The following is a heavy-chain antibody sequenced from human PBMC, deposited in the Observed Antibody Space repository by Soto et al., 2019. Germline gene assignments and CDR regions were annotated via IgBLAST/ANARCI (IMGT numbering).Heavy chain of an antibody. CDR1: GFTFNSHW. Sequence: LRLSCAASGFTFNSHWMHLVRQAPGKGLVWVSRIKGDESSTSYADSVKGRFTISRDNAKNTLYLQMNSLRAEETAVYYCARGGLGTYLLDYWGQGALVTVSS. D-gene: IGHD3-10*01. V-gene: IGHV3-74*01. J-gene: IGHJ4*02. CDR3: ARGGLGTYLLDY. CDR2: IKGDESST.